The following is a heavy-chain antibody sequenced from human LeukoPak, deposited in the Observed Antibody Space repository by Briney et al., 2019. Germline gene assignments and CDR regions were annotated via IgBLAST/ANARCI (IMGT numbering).Heavy chain of an antibody. CDR1: GYTLTSYW. D-gene: IGHD3-3*01. CDR2: IYPGDSNI. J-gene: IGHJ4*02. Sequence: GESLKISCKGSGYTLTSYWIGWVRQMPGKGLEWMGIIYPGDSNIRYSPSFEGQVTISADKSISTAYLQWSSLKASNTAMYYCATTEGPFGNYFDYWGQGTLVTVSS. CDR3: ATTEGPFGNYFDY. V-gene: IGHV5-51*01.